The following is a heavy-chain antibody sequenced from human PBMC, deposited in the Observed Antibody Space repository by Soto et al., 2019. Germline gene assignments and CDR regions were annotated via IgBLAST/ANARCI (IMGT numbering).Heavy chain of an antibody. Sequence: PGGSLRLSCAASGFTFSSYGMHWVRQAPGKGLEWAAVISYDGSNKYYADSVKGRFTISRDNSKNTLYLQMNSLRAEDTAVYYCAKDLEVTIAAAVGMDVWGQGTTVTVSS. CDR3: AKDLEVTIAAAVGMDV. CDR1: GFTFSSYG. D-gene: IGHD6-13*01. V-gene: IGHV3-30*18. J-gene: IGHJ6*02. CDR2: ISYDGSNK.